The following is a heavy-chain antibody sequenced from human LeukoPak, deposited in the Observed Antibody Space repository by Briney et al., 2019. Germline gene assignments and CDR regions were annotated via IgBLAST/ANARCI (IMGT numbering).Heavy chain of an antibody. CDR3: ARDVVGSLDY. V-gene: IGHV3-7*01. D-gene: IGHD2-15*01. J-gene: IGHJ4*02. CDR2: MKQDGSAR. Sequence: GGSLRLSCVGSGFSFSNYWMAWVRQAPGKGPEWVANMKQDGSARHYADSVKGRFTISRDNAQNSVYLRMSSLRAEDTAVYYCARDVVGSLDYWGLGTLVTVSS. CDR1: GFSFSNYW.